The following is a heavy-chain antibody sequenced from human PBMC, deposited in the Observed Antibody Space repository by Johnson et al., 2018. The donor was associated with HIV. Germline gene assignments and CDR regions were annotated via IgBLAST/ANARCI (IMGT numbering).Heavy chain of an antibody. V-gene: IGHV3-30*03. CDR3: STGDIVVVAGAMLLPLHDAFDI. D-gene: IGHD2-15*01. Sequence: QVQLVESGGGLVQPGGSLRLSCAASGFTFSNYGVHWVRQAPGKGLEWVAVISYDGSKKYFAGSVKGRFTISRENAKNSLYLQMNSLKIEDTAVYYCSTGDIVVVAGAMLLPLHDAFDIWGQGTMVTVSS. CDR2: ISYDGSKK. CDR1: GFTFSNYG. J-gene: IGHJ3*02.